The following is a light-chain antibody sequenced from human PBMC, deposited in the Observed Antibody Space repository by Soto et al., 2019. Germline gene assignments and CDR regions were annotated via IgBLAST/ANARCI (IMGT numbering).Light chain of an antibody. CDR2: GAS. Sequence: EIVLTQSPGSLSLSPGQRATLSCRASQSVDTTFFAWYQKKPVQAPRLLIYGASKRATGIPDRFSGSGSVTDFTLIISRLEPEDFAVYYCQQYMSSVTFGQGTKVEIK. CDR1: QSVDTTF. V-gene: IGKV3-20*01. CDR3: QQYMSSVT. J-gene: IGKJ1*01.